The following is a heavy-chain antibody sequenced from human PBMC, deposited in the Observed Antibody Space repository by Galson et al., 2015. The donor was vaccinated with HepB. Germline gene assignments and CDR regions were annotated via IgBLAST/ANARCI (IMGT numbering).Heavy chain of an antibody. J-gene: IGHJ6*04. CDR1: GYSFSNYG. Sequence: SVKVSCKASGYSFSNYGLSWIRQAPGPGLEWLGWFSGYDHSTNYAQKFQGRVTMTADASTGTAYLELRNLRSDDTAVYYCARDSRLELQLNNYYSYGMDVWGEGAAIIVSA. CDR3: ARDSRLELQLNNYYSYGMDV. CDR2: FSGYDHST. D-gene: IGHD1-7*01. V-gene: IGHV1-18*01.